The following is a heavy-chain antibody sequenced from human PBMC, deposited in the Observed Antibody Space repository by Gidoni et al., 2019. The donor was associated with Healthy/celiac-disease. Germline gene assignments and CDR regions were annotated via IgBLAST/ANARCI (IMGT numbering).Heavy chain of an antibody. Sequence: QVQLQQWGAGLLKPSETLSLTCAVYGGSFSGYYWSWIRQPPGKGLEWNGEITHSGSTNYNPSLKSRVTISVDTSKNQFSLKLSSVTAADTAVYYCARAARHYDFWSGYYANLDYWGQGTLVTVSS. CDR1: GGSFSGYY. CDR3: ARAARHYDFWSGYYANLDY. V-gene: IGHV4-34*01. J-gene: IGHJ4*02. CDR2: ITHSGST. D-gene: IGHD3-3*01.